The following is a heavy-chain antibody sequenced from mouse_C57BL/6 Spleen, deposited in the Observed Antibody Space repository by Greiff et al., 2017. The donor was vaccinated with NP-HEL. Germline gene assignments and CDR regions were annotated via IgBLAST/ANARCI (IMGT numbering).Heavy chain of an antibody. D-gene: IGHD2-3*01. V-gene: IGHV14-1*01. CDR3: THLTEGYYDYDAMDY. CDR2: IDPEDGDT. CDR1: GFNIKDYS. J-gene: IGHJ4*01. Sequence: EVQLQQSGAELVRPGASVKLSCTASGFNIKDYSMHWVKQRPEQGLEWIGRIDPEDGDTEYDQKFQGKATMTADTSSNTAYLKRSSVTSEDTAVYYSTHLTEGYYDYDAMDYWGQGTSVTVSS.